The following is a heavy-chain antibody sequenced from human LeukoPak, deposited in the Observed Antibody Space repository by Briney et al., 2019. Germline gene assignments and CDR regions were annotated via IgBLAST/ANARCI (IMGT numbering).Heavy chain of an antibody. V-gene: IGHV5-10-1*01. CDR3: ARRGDGGNWVDY. J-gene: IGHJ4*02. CDR2: IGPSDSYT. CDR1: GYSFTSYW. Sequence: GESLKISCKGSGYSFTSYWISWVRQMPGKGLEWMGRIGPSDSYTNYSPSFQGHVTISADKSISTAYLQWSSLKASDTAMYYCARRGDGGNWVDYWGQGTLVTVSS. D-gene: IGHD4-23*01.